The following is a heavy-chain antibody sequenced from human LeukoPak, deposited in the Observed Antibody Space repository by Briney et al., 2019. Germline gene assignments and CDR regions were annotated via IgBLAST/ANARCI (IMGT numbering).Heavy chain of an antibody. J-gene: IGHJ5*02. Sequence: SQTLSLTCAISGDSVSSNSAARCWIRQSPSRGLEWLGRTYYRSTWYNDYAVSVRGRITVNPDTSKNQFSLHLNSVTPEDTAVYYCARRLTQYDCFDPWGQGILVTVSS. CDR1: GDSVSSNSAA. D-gene: IGHD2-2*01. CDR2: TYYRSTWYN. V-gene: IGHV6-1*01. CDR3: ARRLTQYDCFDP.